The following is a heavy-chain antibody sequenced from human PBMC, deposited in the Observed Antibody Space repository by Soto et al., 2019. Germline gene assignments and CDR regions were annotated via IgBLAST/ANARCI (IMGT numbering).Heavy chain of an antibody. CDR3: AREQQLGHVKTFDH. J-gene: IGHJ4*02. V-gene: IGHV4-61*01. CDR1: GVSVSNVSYY. Sequence: QVQLQESGPGLVKPSESLSLTCTVSGVSVSNVSYYWTWIRQPPGKELEWIGYTYYSGSTNYNPSLKSRVTISVDTSKNQFALKLSSVTATDTAIYYCAREQQLGHVKTFDHWGQGTLVTVSS. D-gene: IGHD6-13*01. CDR2: TYYSGST.